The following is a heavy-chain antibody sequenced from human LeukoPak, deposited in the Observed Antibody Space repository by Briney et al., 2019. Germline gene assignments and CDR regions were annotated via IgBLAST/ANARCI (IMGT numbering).Heavy chain of an antibody. V-gene: IGHV3-11*01. J-gene: IGHJ4*02. D-gene: IGHD5-12*01. CDR2: ISSSGTTI. CDR3: ARNRGYGGYDSDY. Sequence: PGRSLRLSWAVAGFSFSDYYMSWIRQAPGKWLEWVSYISSSGTTIYYADSVKGRFTISRDNAKKSLYLQMNSLRAEDTAVYYCARNRGYGGYDSDYWGQGTLVTVSS. CDR1: GFSFSDYY.